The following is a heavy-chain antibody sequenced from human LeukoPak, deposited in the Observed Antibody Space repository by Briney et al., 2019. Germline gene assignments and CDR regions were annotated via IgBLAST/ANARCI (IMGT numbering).Heavy chain of an antibody. CDR2: INWNGGST. V-gene: IGHV3-20*04. CDR1: GFTFDDYG. D-gene: IGHD2-2*02. CDR3: ARDGPHCSSTSCYTDY. Sequence: GGSLRLSCAASGFTFDDYGMSWVRQAPGKGLEWVSGINWNGGSTGYADPVKGRFTISRDNAKNSLYLQMNSLRAEDTALYYCARDGPHCSSTSCYTDYWGQGTLVTVSS. J-gene: IGHJ4*02.